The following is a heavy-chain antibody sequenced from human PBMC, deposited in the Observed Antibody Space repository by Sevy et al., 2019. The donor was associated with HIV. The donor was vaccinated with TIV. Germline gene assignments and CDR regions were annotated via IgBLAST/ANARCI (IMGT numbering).Heavy chain of an antibody. J-gene: IGHJ5*02. CDR2: IYYSGTT. V-gene: IGHV4-30-4*01. Sequence: SETLSLTCVVSGDSISNGDYYWTWIRQPPGKDLEWIGHIYYSGTTNYNVSLKSRVTISVDTSKKQFSLKLTSVTAADTAVYYCARERGAMEDWGHSVEPWGQGTLVTVSS. CDR3: ARERGAMEDWGHSVEP. CDR1: GDSISNGDYY. D-gene: IGHD3-16*01.